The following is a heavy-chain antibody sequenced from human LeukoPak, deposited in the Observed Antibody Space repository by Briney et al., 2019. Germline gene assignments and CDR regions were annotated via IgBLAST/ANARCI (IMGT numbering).Heavy chain of an antibody. J-gene: IGHJ4*02. D-gene: IGHD2-15*01. V-gene: IGHV5-51*01. CDR3: AKVRIGGTYPFDY. Sequence: GESLKISCKASGYTFTNYWIGWVRLMPGKGLEWMGIIYPGDSDTRYSPSFQGHVTILVDKSITTAYLLWSSLKASDTAMYYCAKVRIGGTYPFDYWGQGTLVSVSS. CDR1: GYTFTNYW. CDR2: IYPGDSDT.